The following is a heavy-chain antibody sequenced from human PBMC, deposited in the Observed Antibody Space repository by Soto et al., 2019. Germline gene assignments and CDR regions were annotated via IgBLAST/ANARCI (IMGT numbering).Heavy chain of an antibody. CDR3: ARSVEGHFDD. J-gene: IGHJ4*02. Sequence: EVQLVESGGGLVQPGGSLRLSCAASGFRFSIYSMNWVRQAPGKGLEWSAYITSDTNTIKYADSVKGRFTISRDNDKNSVYRQMNSLRDEDSSVYYCARSVEGHFDDWGQGTVVTVSA. CDR2: ITSDTNTI. CDR1: GFRFSIYS. V-gene: IGHV3-48*02. D-gene: IGHD6-19*01.